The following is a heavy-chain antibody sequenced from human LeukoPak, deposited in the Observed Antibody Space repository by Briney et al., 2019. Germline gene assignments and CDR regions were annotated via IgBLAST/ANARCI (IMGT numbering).Heavy chain of an antibody. CDR2: LYYGGST. V-gene: IGHV4-39*01. CDR1: GGSISSSTYY. D-gene: IGHD2-15*01. CDR3: ARAHLGYCSGGSCYPYYMDV. Sequence: SETLSLTCTVSGGSISSSTYYWGWIRQPPEKGLEWIGSLYYGGSTYFTPSLKSRAAISVDSYKNQFSLNLSSVTAADTAVYYCARAHLGYCSGGSCYPYYMDVWGKGTTVTVSS. J-gene: IGHJ6*03.